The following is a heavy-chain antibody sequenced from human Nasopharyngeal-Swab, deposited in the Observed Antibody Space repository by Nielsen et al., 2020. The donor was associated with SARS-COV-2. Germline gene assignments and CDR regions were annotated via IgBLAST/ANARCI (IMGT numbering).Heavy chain of an antibody. CDR3: ARDGSRVTIFGVITTPKYYYYYMDV. CDR2: ISWNSGSI. CDR1: GFTFDDYA. J-gene: IGHJ6*03. Sequence: GGSLRLSCAASGFTFDDYAMHWVRQAPGKGLEWVSGISWNSGSIGQADSVKGRFTISRDNAKNSLYLQMNSLRAEDTAVYYCARDGSRVTIFGVITTPKYYYYYMDVWGKGTTVTVSS. D-gene: IGHD3-3*01. V-gene: IGHV3-9*01.